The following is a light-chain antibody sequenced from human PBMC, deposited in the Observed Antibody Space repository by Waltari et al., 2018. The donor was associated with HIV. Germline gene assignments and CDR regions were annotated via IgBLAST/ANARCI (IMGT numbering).Light chain of an antibody. V-gene: IGLV2-8*01. J-gene: IGLJ2*01. CDR2: EVS. Sequence: QSALTQPPSASGSPGQSVTIPCAGTSSDIGLYNFVSWYQHHPGKAPNLRISEVSRRPSGVPDRFSGSKSGNTASLTVSGLQAEDEAAYYCFSYAGNNYLLFGGGTKLTVL. CDR1: SSDIGLYNF. CDR3: FSYAGNNYLL.